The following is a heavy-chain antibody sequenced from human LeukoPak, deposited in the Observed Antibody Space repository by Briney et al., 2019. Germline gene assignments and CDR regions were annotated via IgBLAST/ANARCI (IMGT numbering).Heavy chain of an antibody. Sequence: ASVKVSCKASGYTFTGYYMHWVRQAPGQGLEWMGWINPNSGGTNYAQKFQGRVTMTRDTSISTAYMELSRLRSDDTAVYYRARDGTWRGYSGYGSRWNYYYYMDVWGKGTTVTVSS. CDR2: INPNSGGT. J-gene: IGHJ6*03. D-gene: IGHD5-12*01. CDR3: ARDGTWRGYSGYGSRWNYYYYMDV. CDR1: GYTFTGYY. V-gene: IGHV1-2*02.